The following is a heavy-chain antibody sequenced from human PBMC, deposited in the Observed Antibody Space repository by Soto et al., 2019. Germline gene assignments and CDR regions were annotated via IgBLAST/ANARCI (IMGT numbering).Heavy chain of an antibody. J-gene: IGHJ4*02. CDR1: GVSFSTYY. CDR2: IYYSGSS. Sequence: QVQLQESGPGLVKPSETLSLTCTVSGVSFSTYYWSWIRQAPGKGLEWIGYIYYSGSSNYNPSLKSRVTTSVDTSKNQLSSQVSSVTAADTAVYFGARAQSGPFDYWGQGTLVTVAS. D-gene: IGHD3-3*01. V-gene: IGHV4-59*01. CDR3: ARAQSGPFDY.